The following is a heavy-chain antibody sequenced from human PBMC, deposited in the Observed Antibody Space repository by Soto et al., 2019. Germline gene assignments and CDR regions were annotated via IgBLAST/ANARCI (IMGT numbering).Heavy chain of an antibody. CDR3: ARDLTPHYYDSSGYVLYYGMDV. Sequence: ASVKVSCKASGYTFTSYGISWVRQAPGQGLEWMGWISAYNGNTNYAQKLQGRVTMTTDTSTSTAYMELRSLRSDDTAVYYCARDLTPHYYDSSGYVLYYGMDVWGQGTTVTVSS. CDR1: GYTFTSYG. D-gene: IGHD3-22*01. CDR2: ISAYNGNT. V-gene: IGHV1-18*04. J-gene: IGHJ6*02.